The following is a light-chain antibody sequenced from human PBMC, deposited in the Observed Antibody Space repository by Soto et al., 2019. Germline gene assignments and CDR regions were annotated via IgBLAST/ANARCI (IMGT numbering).Light chain of an antibody. Sequence: DTQMTQSPSTLSASVGDTVTITCRARQNINNWLAWYQQKPEKVPKLLIYGASTLEDGVPSRFSGSRSGTEFTLTINSLQPDDFATYYCQRYDGYFGRGTKLEIK. CDR1: QNINNW. J-gene: IGKJ2*01. V-gene: IGKV1-5*01. CDR2: GAS. CDR3: QRYDGY.